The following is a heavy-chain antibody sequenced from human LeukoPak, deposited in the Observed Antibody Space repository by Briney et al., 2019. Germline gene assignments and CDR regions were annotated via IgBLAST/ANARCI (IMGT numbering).Heavy chain of an antibody. J-gene: IGHJ4*02. D-gene: IGHD4-23*01. CDR3: ARAVDDDPVDY. CDR1: GFTFSRYW. Sequence: GGSLRLSCAASGFTFSRYWMNWVRQAPGKGLEWVANINEDGSEKHYVDSVKGRFTISRDNAKNSLYLQMNSLGADDTAVYYCARAVDDDPVDYWGQGTLVTVSS. CDR2: INEDGSEK. V-gene: IGHV3-7*04.